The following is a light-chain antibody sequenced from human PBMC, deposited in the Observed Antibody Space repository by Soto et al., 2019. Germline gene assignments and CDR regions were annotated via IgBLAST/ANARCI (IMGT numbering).Light chain of an antibody. V-gene: IGLV2-8*01. CDR3: SSYAGSNNLNV. J-gene: IGLJ1*01. Sequence: QSALTQPASVSGSPGQSITISCTGTSSDVGGYNYVSWYQQHPGKAPKLMIYDVSKRPSGVSDRFSGSKSGNTASLTVSGLQAEDEADYYCSSYAGSNNLNVFGTGTKVTVL. CDR1: SSDVGGYNY. CDR2: DVS.